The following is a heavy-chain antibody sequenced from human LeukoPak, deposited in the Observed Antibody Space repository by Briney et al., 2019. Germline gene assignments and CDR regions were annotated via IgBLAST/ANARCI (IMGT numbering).Heavy chain of an antibody. CDR2: IFPGDSDT. CDR3: ARRSGSYYMDEGIDY. CDR1: GYSFTSYW. D-gene: IGHD3-10*01. Sequence: GESLKISCKGSGYSFTSYWIGWVRQMPGKGLEWMGIIFPGDSDTRYSPSFQGQVTISADKSMNTAYLQWSSLKASDTAIYYCARRSGSYYMDEGIDYWGQGTLVTVSS. J-gene: IGHJ4*02. V-gene: IGHV5-51*01.